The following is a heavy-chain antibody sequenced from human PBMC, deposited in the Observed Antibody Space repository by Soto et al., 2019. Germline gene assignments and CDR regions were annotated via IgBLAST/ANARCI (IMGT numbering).Heavy chain of an antibody. CDR2: ISAHNGNT. V-gene: IGHV1-18*01. Sequence: QVHLVQSGAEVKKPGASVKVSCKGSGYGFTTYGINWVRQAPGQGLEWMAWISAHNGNTNYAQKLQGRVTMTRDTSTSTAYMALRRLRADDAAVYYWARGRNGDYWGQGARVTVSS. J-gene: IGHJ4*02. CDR1: GYGFTTYG. D-gene: IGHD1-1*01. CDR3: ARGRNGDY.